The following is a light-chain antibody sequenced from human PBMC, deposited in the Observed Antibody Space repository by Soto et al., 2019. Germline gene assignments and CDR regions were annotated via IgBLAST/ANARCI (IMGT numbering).Light chain of an antibody. CDR1: SSDVGGYNY. Sequence: QSALTQPASVSGSPGQSITISCTGTSSDVGGYNYVSWYQQHTGKAPKLMIYDVSNRPSGVSNRFSGSKSGNTASLTISGRKAEDEADYYCSSYTSSSTLVVFGGGTQLTVL. CDR3: SSYTSSSTLVV. V-gene: IGLV2-14*01. J-gene: IGLJ2*01. CDR2: DVS.